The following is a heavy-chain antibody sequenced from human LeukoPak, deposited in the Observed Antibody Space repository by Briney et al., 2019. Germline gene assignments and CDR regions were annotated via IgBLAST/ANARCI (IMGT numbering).Heavy chain of an antibody. CDR2: IDGNSDDK. V-gene: IGHV3-21*04. D-gene: IGHD3-16*01. CDR3: VRVGGSCEKPEYFQQ. Sequence: PGGSLRLSCAASGFAFNYAWKNSVRQAPGKGLEWVSSIDGNSDDKHYIDSVKGRFTISIDNAKNQLSLQMNTLRAADKAVYYFVRVGGSCEKPEYFQQWGQGTLVIVSS. CDR1: GFAFNYAW. J-gene: IGHJ1*01.